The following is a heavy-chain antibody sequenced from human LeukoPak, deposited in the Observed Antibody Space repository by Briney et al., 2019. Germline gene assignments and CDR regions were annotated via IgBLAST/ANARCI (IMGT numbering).Heavy chain of an antibody. J-gene: IGHJ4*02. D-gene: IGHD6-13*01. CDR3: ARAPRGSWYYYFDY. Sequence: GASVTVSCKASGYTFTSYAMHWVRQAPGQRLEWMGWINAGNGNTKYSQEFQGRVTITRDTSASTAYMELSSLRSEDMAVYHCARAPRGSWYYYFDYWDQGTLVTVSS. V-gene: IGHV1-3*03. CDR2: INAGNGNT. CDR1: GYTFTSYA.